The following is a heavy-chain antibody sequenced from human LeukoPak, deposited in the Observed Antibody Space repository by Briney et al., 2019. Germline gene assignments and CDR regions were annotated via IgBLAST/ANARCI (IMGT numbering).Heavy chain of an antibody. Sequence: SETLSLTCTVSGGSISSSSYYWGWIRQPPGKGLEWIGSIYYSGSTYYNPSLKSRVTISVDTSKNQFSLKLSSVTAADTAVYYCARSLGMVATMAVWGQGTLVTVSS. D-gene: IGHD5-12*01. CDR2: IYYSGST. CDR1: GGSISSSSYY. CDR3: ARSLGMVATMAV. J-gene: IGHJ4*02. V-gene: IGHV4-39*07.